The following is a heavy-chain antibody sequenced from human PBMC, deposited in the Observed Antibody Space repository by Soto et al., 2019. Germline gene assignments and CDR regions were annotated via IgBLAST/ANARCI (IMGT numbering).Heavy chain of an antibody. CDR1: GFTFSTYA. CDR2: ISGSGGST. D-gene: IGHD5-12*01. J-gene: IGHJ3*02. V-gene: IGHV3-23*01. CDR3: AKDEGYHAPHAFDI. Sequence: PGGSLRLSCAASGFTFSTYAMNWVRQAPGKGLEWVSVISGSGGSTEYADSVKGRFTISRDNSKNTVYLQMSSLRAEDTAVYYCAKDEGYHAPHAFDIWGQGTMVTVSS.